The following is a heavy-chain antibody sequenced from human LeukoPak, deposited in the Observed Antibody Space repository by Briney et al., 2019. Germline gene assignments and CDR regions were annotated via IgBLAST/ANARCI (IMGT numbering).Heavy chain of an antibody. D-gene: IGHD3-22*01. CDR3: ARDSSSSGYNYKPFDY. CDR1: GFTFSSYS. CDR2: ISSSSSYI. Sequence: GGSLRLSCAASGFTFSSYSMNWVRQAPGKGLEWVSSISSSSSYIYYADSVKGRFTISRDNAKNSLYLQMNSLRAEDTAVYYCARDSSSSGYNYKPFDYWGQGTLVTVSS. V-gene: IGHV3-21*01. J-gene: IGHJ4*02.